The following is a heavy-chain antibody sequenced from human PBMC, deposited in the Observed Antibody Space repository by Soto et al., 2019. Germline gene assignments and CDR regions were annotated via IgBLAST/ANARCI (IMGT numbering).Heavy chain of an antibody. V-gene: IGHV3-23*01. Sequence: GGSLRLSCAASGFTFSSYAMSWVRQAPGKGLEWASAISGSGGSTYYADSVKGRFTISRDNSKNTLYLQMNSLRAEDTAVYYCAMSRGIAVAGTDHFDYWGQGTLVTVSS. J-gene: IGHJ4*02. CDR1: GFTFSSYA. CDR3: AMSRGIAVAGTDHFDY. D-gene: IGHD6-19*01. CDR2: ISGSGGST.